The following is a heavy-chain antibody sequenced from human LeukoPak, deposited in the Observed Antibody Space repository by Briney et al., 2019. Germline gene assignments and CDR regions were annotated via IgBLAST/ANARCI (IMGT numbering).Heavy chain of an antibody. CDR3: AKDDARSGSSSFDY. D-gene: IGHD1-26*01. J-gene: IGHJ4*02. Sequence: GRSLRLSCAASGFTFSSYGMHWVRQAPGKGLEWVAVISYDGSNKYYADSVKGRFTISRDNSKNTLYLQMNSLRAEDTAVYYCAKDDARSGSSSFDYWGQGTLVTVSS. CDR1: GFTFSSYG. V-gene: IGHV3-30*18. CDR2: ISYDGSNK.